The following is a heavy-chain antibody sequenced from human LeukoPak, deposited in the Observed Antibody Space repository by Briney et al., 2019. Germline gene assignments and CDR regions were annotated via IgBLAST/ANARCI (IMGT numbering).Heavy chain of an antibody. CDR1: GYTFTSYG. V-gene: IGHV1-18*01. CDR3: ARYAPAYSSIWRGYCYYGMDV. D-gene: IGHD4-11*01. Sequence: GASVKVSCKASGYTFTSYGISWVRQAPGQGLEWMGWISAYNGNTNYAQKLQGRVTMTTDTSTSTAYMELRSLRSDDTAVYYCARYAPAYSSIWRGYCYYGMDVWGQGTTVTVSS. CDR2: ISAYNGNT. J-gene: IGHJ6*02.